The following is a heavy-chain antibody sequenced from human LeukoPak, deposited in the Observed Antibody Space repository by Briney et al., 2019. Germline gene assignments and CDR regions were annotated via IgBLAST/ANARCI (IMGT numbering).Heavy chain of an antibody. J-gene: IGHJ5*02. V-gene: IGHV4-34*01. D-gene: IGHD6-13*01. CDR1: GGSFSGYY. CDR2: INHSGST. Sequence: SETLSLTCAAYGGSFSGYYWSWIRQPPGKGLEWIGEINHSGSTNYNPSLKSRVTISVDTSKNQFSLKLSSVTAADTAVYYCANRYSSSWYWFDPWGQGTLVTVSS. CDR3: ANRYSSSWYWFDP.